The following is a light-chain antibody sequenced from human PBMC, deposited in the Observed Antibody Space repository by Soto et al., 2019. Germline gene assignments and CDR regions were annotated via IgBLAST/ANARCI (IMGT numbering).Light chain of an antibody. V-gene: IGKV3-20*01. CDR3: QQYGTSPLT. J-gene: IGKJ4*01. CDR2: GAS. Sequence: EIVLTQSPGTLSLSPGERATLSCRASQSVRSSYLAWYQQKPGQAPRLLIYGASSRATGIPDRFSGSGSGTDFTLTISRLDPEDFAVYYCQQYGTSPLTFGGGAKVEIK. CDR1: QSVRSSY.